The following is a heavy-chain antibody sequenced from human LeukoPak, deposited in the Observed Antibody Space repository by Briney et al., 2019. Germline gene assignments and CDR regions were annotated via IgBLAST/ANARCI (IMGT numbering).Heavy chain of an antibody. J-gene: IGHJ4*02. V-gene: IGHV3-23*01. CDR2: IRGSGGST. Sequence: GGSLRLSCAASGFTFSSYAMSWVRQAPGKGLEWVSAIRGSGGSTYYADSVKGRFTISRDNAKNTLYLQMNSLRDEDTAVYYCANGMDTAMHWGQGTLVTVSS. CDR1: GFTFSSYA. CDR3: ANGMDTAMH. D-gene: IGHD5-18*01.